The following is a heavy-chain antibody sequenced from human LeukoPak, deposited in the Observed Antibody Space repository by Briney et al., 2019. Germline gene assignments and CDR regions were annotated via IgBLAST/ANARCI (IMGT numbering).Heavy chain of an antibody. CDR1: GFTFDDYG. Sequence: GGSLRPSCAASGFTFDDYGMSWVRQAPGKGLEWVSGINWNGGSTGYADSVKGRFTISRDNAKNSLYLQMNSLRAEDTALYYCARVPNTAIPDYYMDVWGKGATVTVSS. CDR3: ARVPNTAIPDYYMDV. D-gene: IGHD5-18*01. J-gene: IGHJ6*03. CDR2: INWNGGST. V-gene: IGHV3-20*04.